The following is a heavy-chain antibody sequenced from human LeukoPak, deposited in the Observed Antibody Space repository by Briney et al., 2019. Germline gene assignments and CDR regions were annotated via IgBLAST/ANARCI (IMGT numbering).Heavy chain of an antibody. D-gene: IGHD3-22*01. J-gene: IGHJ4*02. CDR1: GFTFSSYA. CDR2: ISSSSSYI. Sequence: PGGSLRLSCAASGFTFSSYAMSWVRQAPGKGLEWVSSISSSSSYIYYADSVKGRFTISRDNAKNSLYLQMNSLRAEDTAVYYCARDRYYDSSGYYTGSGTFDYWGQGTLVTVSS. CDR3: ARDRYYDSSGYYTGSGTFDY. V-gene: IGHV3-21*01.